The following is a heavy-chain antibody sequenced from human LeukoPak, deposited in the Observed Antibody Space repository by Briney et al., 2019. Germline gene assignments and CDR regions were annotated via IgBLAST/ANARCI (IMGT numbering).Heavy chain of an antibody. V-gene: IGHV4-39*01. CDR2: IYYSGST. CDR1: GGSISSYY. J-gene: IGHJ6*03. CDR3: ARLRDYYYNYMDV. Sequence: SETLSLTCTVSGGSISSYYWGWIRQPPGKGLEWIGSIYYSGSTYYNPSLKSRATMSVDTSKNQFSLKLSSVTAADTAVYYCARLRDYYYNYMDVWGKGTTVTISS.